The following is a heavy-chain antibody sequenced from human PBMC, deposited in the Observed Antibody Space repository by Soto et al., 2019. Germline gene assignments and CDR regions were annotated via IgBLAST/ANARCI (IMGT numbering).Heavy chain of an antibody. D-gene: IGHD2-21*02. CDR1: GGTVASSHW. V-gene: IGHV4-4*02. CDR2: VYHTGDT. J-gene: IGHJ5*02. CDR3: AREIVTAGGNNYFDP. Sequence: PSETLSLTCGVSGGTVASSHWWSWVRQSPGGGLEWIGNVYHTGDTNFNPSLQSRVTISVDKSHNQFSLRLNSLTAADTAVYFCAREIVTAGGNNYFDPWGPGTLVTVSS.